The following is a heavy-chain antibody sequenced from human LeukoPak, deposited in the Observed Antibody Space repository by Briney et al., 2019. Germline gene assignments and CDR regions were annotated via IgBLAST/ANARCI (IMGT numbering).Heavy chain of an antibody. CDR1: GSSFTSYW. CDR2: IYPGDSDT. CDR3: AILCAVIHDWFDP. V-gene: IGHV5-51*01. Sequence: GESLTISCKGSGSSFTSYWIGCVRQLPGKGLEWMGIIYPGDSDTRYSPSFQGQVTISADKSITTSYLQWSSLNASPTSIFYRAILCAVIHDWFDPWGQGTLVSVCS. D-gene: IGHD2-21*01. J-gene: IGHJ5*02.